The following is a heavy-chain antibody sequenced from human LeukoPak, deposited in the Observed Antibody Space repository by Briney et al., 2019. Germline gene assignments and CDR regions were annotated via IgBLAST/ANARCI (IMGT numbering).Heavy chain of an antibody. CDR1: GFTFSNAW. J-gene: IGHJ4*02. Sequence: TGGSLRLSCAASGFTFSNAWMSWVRQAPGKGLEWVGRIKSKTDGGTTDYAAPVKGRFTISRDDSKNTLYLQMNSLKTEDTAMYYCTTAADIVVVVAALGYFDYWGQGTLVTVSS. CDR2: IKSKTDGGTT. CDR3: TTAADIVVVVAALGYFDY. V-gene: IGHV3-15*01. D-gene: IGHD2-15*01.